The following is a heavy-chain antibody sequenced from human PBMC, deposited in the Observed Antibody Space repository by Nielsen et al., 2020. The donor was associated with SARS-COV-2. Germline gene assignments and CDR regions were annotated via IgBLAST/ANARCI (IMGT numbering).Heavy chain of an antibody. CDR2: ISGSGGST. J-gene: IGHJ6*02. D-gene: IGHD6-13*01. CDR3: ARVFTYSRNYYYYYGMDV. CDR1: GFTFSSYA. Sequence: GESLKISCAASGFTFSSYAMSWVRQAPGKGLEWVSAISGSGGSTYYADSVKGRFTISRDNAKNSLYLQMNSLRAEDTAVYYCARVFTYSRNYYYYYGMDVWGQGTTVTVSS. V-gene: IGHV3-23*01.